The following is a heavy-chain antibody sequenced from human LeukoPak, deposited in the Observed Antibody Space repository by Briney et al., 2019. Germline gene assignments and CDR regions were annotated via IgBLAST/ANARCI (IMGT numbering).Heavy chain of an antibody. Sequence: GGSLRLSCAASGFTFSSYAMSWVRQAPGKGLEWVSAISGSGGSTYYADSVKGRFTISRDNSKNTLYLQMNSLRAEDTAVYYCAKDLGWGGYNWVDYFDYWGQGTLVTVSS. CDR3: AKDLGWGGYNWVDYFDY. CDR1: GFTFSSYA. D-gene: IGHD5-24*01. J-gene: IGHJ4*02. V-gene: IGHV3-23*01. CDR2: ISGSGGST.